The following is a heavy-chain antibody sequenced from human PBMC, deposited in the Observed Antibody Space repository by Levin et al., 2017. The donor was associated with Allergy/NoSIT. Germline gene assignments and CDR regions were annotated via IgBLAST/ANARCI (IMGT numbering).Heavy chain of an antibody. D-gene: IGHD2-15*01. J-gene: IGHJ6*02. CDR3: AKARKTAYCSSFYYYGMDV. Sequence: GGSLRLSCVASGFTFSTYAMSWVRQAPGEGLEWVSSISGSSDSTYYADSVKGRFTISRDNSKDTVYLQMNNLRAEDTAVYYCAKARKTAYCSSFYYYGMDVWGQGTTATVSS. V-gene: IGHV3-23*01. CDR1: GFTFSTYA. CDR2: ISGSSDST.